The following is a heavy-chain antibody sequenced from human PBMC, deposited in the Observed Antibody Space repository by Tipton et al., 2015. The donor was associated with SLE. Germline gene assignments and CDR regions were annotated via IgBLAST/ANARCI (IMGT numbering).Heavy chain of an antibody. CDR2: IYYSGST. V-gene: IGHV4-39*07. D-gene: IGHD3-3*01. Sequence: TLSLTCTVSGGYISSSSYYWGWIRQPPGKGLEWIGSIYYSGSTYYNPSLKSRVTISVDTSKNQFSLKVSSVTAADTAVYYCARESNYDFWSGMNYYFYLMDVWGKGTTVTVSS. CDR3: ARESNYDFWSGMNYYFYLMDV. CDR1: GGYISSSSYY. J-gene: IGHJ6*03.